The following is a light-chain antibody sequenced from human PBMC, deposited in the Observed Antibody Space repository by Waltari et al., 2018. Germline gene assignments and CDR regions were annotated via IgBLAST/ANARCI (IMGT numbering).Light chain of an antibody. CDR1: QSVLSSSNNKNS. V-gene: IGKV4-1*01. Sequence: DIVMTQSPDSLAVSLGERATINCKSSQSVLSSSNNKNSLAWYQQKPGQPPKLLIYWASTRESGVPDRFSGSGSGTDFTLTISSLQAEDVAVYYCQQYYSPSSYTFGQGTKLEIK. J-gene: IGKJ2*01. CDR3: QQYYSPSSYT. CDR2: WAS.